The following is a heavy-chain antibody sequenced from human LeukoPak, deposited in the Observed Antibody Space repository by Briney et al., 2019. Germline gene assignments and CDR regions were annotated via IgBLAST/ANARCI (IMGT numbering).Heavy chain of an antibody. D-gene: IGHD3-10*01. CDR1: GYTFIGYC. Sequence: GASVKVSCKPSGYTFIGYCLHWVRQAPGQGLGWMGRINTNSGGTNYAQNFQGRVTMTRDTSISVAYMELSRLTSDDTAVYYCARGRLGSDYNGEDHWGQGTLVTVSS. CDR3: ARGRLGSDYNGEDH. V-gene: IGHV1-2*06. J-gene: IGHJ4*02. CDR2: INTNSGGT.